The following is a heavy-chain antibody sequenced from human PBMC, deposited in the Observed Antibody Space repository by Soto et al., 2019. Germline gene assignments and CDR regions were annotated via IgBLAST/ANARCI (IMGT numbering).Heavy chain of an antibody. CDR3: ARHDCISTSCYYYYYYGMDV. CDR1: GGTLSSYA. CDR2: LIPLFGTP. J-gene: IGHJ6*02. V-gene: IGHV1-69*12. Sequence: QVQLVQSGAEVKKPGSSVKVSCKASGGTLSSYAISWVRQAPAQGLEWKGGLIPLFGTPNYAQKFQGRVTITADESTSTAYMELSSLRSEDTAVYYCARHDCISTSCYYYYYYGMDVWGQGTTVTVSS. D-gene: IGHD2-2*01.